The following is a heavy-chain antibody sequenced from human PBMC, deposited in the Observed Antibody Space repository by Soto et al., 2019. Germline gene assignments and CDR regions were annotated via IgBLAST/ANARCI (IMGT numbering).Heavy chain of an antibody. V-gene: IGHV1-69*06. CDR2: IIPIFGTA. CDR3: ARESHPIYYDSSGYYYYYGMDV. CDR1: GGTFSSYA. J-gene: IGHJ6*02. Sequence: SVKVSCKASGGTFSSYAISWVRQAPGQGLEWMGGIIPIFGTANYAQKFQGRVTITADKSTSTAYMELSSLRSEDTAVYYCARESHPIYYDSSGYYYYYGMDVWGQGTTVTVSS. D-gene: IGHD3-22*01.